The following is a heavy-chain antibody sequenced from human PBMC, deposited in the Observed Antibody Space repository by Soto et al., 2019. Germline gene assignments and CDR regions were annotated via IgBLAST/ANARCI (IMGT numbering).Heavy chain of an antibody. J-gene: IGHJ1*01. CDR1: GFTFRSYV. D-gene: IGHD3-16*01. V-gene: IGHV3-30*19. CDR2: TSYDGSDK. Sequence: QVQLVLSGGGVVQPGTSLRVSCVGSGFTFRSYVIHWVRQAPGKGLEWVALTSYDGSDKYYGDSVRGRFTIYRDNSRNTVDLKMDSLRREDTALYYCARWGTTGGLDVWGQGTLVSVSS. CDR3: ARWGTTGGLDV.